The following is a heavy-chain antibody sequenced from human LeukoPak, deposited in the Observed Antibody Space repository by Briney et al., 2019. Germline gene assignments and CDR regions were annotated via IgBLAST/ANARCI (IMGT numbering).Heavy chain of an antibody. CDR3: ARVALYSSGLFDY. J-gene: IGHJ4*02. D-gene: IGHD6-19*01. CDR2: IYSGGST. CDR1: GFTVSSNY. Sequence: GGSLRLSCAASGFTVSSNYMSWVRQAPGKGLEWVSVIYSGGSTYYADSVKGRFTISRDNAKNSLYLQMNSLRAEDTAVYYCARVALYSSGLFDYWGQGTLVTVSS. V-gene: IGHV3-53*01.